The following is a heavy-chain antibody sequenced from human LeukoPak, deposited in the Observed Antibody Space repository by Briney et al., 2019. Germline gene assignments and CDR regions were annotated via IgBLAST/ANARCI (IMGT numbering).Heavy chain of an antibody. CDR2: ISGSCCST. V-gene: IGHV3-23*01. J-gene: IGHJ4*02. CDR1: GFTFSNYA. CDR3: AKVRSAVVAAATNY. D-gene: IGHD2-15*01. Sequence: GGSLRLSCAASGFTFSNYAMSWVRQAPGKGLEWVSVISGSCCSTYYADSVEGRFTISRDNSNNTLYLQMNTLRAEDTAIYSCAKVRSAVVAAATNYWGQGTLVTVSS.